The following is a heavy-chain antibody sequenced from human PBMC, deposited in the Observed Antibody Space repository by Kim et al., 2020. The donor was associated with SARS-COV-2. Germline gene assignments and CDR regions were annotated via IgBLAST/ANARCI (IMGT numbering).Heavy chain of an antibody. V-gene: IGHV3-23*01. CDR2: ISGSGDST. CDR3: ARRTVVAGPNFDY. D-gene: IGHD6-19*01. CDR1: GFTFNSYT. J-gene: IGHJ4*02. Sequence: GGSLRLSCTASGFTFNSYTMNWVRQAPGKGLEWVSRISGSGDSTYYGDSVKGRFTISRDNSKNTLYLQMNSLSGEDTAVYYCARRTVVAGPNFDYWGQGILVTVSS.